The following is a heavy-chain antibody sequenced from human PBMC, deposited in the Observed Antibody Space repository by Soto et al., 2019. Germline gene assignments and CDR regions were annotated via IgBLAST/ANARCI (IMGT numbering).Heavy chain of an antibody. CDR3: ARVVAAGAYYYYGMDV. D-gene: IGHD6-25*01. Sequence: GPTLVNPTQTLTLTCGFSGFSLDSTGMCVTWVRQSPGRALEWLALIDWADDKYYSSSLKTRLTISRDTSINQVVLTMADMDPADTATYYCARVVAAGAYYYYGMDVWGPGTTVTVSS. CDR2: IDWADDK. J-gene: IGHJ6*02. CDR1: GFSLDSTGMC. V-gene: IGHV2-70*20.